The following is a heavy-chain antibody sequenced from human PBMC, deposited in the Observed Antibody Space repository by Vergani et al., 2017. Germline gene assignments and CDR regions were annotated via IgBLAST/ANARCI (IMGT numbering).Heavy chain of an antibody. CDR3: ARQSTTDDAFDI. J-gene: IGHJ3*02. CDR1: GGSISNSNYY. Sequence: QLQLQESGPGLVKPSETLSLTCTVSGGSISNSNYYWGWIRQPPGKGLEWIGSIYYSGSTYYRPSLKGRVTISVDTSKNQFSLKVSSVTAADTAVYYCARQSTTDDAFDIWGQGTMVTVSS. CDR2: IYYSGST. D-gene: IGHD4-17*01. V-gene: IGHV4-39*01.